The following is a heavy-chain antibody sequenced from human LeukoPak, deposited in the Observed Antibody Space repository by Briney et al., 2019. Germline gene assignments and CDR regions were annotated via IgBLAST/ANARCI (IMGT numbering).Heavy chain of an antibody. J-gene: IGHJ5*02. Sequence: PGGSLRLSCAASGFSFSSFWMHWVRHAPGKGLVWVSRINGDGSSTTYADSVKGRFTISRDNAKNTLYLQMNSLRAEDTAVYYCARSRQPYYYGSGGSWFDPWGQGTLVTVSS. V-gene: IGHV3-74*01. CDR1: GFSFSSFW. CDR3: ARSRQPYYYGSGGSWFDP. CDR2: INGDGSST. D-gene: IGHD3-10*01.